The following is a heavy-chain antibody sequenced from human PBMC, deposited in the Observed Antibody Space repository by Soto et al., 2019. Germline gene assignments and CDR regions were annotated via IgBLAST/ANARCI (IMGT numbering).Heavy chain of an antibody. V-gene: IGHV2-5*02. Sequence: QITLKESGPTVAKPTQTLTLTCTLSGFSLSTNEVRVGWIRQPPGKALEWLALIYWDDDKRYSPSLKNRLTITKDTSKNQVVLTMTNMDPGDTAIYYCAHRDGARFYYDYWGQGTLVTVTS. D-gene: IGHD2-21*01. CDR1: GFSLSTNEVR. J-gene: IGHJ4*02. CDR2: IYWDDDK. CDR3: AHRDGARFYYDY.